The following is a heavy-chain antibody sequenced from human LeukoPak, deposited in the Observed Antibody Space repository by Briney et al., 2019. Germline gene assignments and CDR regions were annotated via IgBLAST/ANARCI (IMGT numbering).Heavy chain of an antibody. V-gene: IGHV3-23*01. D-gene: IGHD3-10*01. Sequence: QPGGSLRLSCAASGFTFSSYAMSWVRQAPGKGLEWVSAISGSGGSTYYADSVKGRFTISRDNSKNTLYLQMNNLRVEDTAIYYCAKDRIVISFGDVSKHWGQGTLVTVS. J-gene: IGHJ1*01. CDR3: AKDRIVISFGDVSKH. CDR1: GFTFSSYA. CDR2: ISGSGGST.